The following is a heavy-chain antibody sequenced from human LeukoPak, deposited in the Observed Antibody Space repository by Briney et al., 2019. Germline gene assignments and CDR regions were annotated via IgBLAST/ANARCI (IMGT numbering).Heavy chain of an antibody. CDR3: ARVPSVIDAFDI. V-gene: IGHV4-31*03. CDR1: GGTISSGGYY. CDR2: IYYTGST. D-gene: IGHD2-21*01. J-gene: IGHJ3*02. Sequence: SETLSLTCTVSGGTISSGGYYWSSIRQHPGKGLEWIAYIYYTGSTYYNPSLKSRLTISVDRSKNQFSLRLSSMTAADTAVYYCARVPSVIDAFDIWCQGTMVTVSS.